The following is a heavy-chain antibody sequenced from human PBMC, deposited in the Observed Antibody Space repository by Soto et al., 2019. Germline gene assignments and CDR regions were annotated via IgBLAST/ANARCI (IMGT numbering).Heavy chain of an antibody. J-gene: IGHJ4*02. CDR1: GGSMNSSPYY. CDR3: ARHRGMATSFAS. V-gene: IGHV4-39*01. Sequence: SETPSLTCTVSGGSMNSSPYYWGWIRQPPGKGLEWIGTIYYSGTTYHNPSLKSRVTVSVDRSRNQFSLKLTSVTAADTAIYYCARHRGMATSFASWGQGTLVTVSS. CDR2: IYYSGTT.